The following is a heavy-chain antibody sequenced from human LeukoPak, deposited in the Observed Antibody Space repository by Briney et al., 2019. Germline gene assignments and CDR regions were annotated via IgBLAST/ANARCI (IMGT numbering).Heavy chain of an antibody. J-gene: IGHJ4*02. Sequence: GGSLRLSCAASGFTFSSYAMSWVRQAPGKGLEWVSAISGSGGSTYYADSVKGRFTISRDNSKNTLYLQMNSLRAEDTAVYYCAGGDSSGYSFLYFDYWGQGTLVTVSS. CDR3: AGGDSSGYSFLYFDY. D-gene: IGHD3-22*01. CDR2: ISGSGGST. CDR1: GFTFSSYA. V-gene: IGHV3-23*01.